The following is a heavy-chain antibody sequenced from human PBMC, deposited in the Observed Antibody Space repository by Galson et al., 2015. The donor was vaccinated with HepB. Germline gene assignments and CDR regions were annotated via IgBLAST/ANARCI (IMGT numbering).Heavy chain of an antibody. V-gene: IGHV3-74*01. J-gene: IGHJ5*02. CDR1: AFTFHIPR. D-gene: IGHD2-21*02. CDR2: FSGDGTYT. CDR3: ARDLRHVVETASETSDP. Sequence: PLRLSSLAYAFTFHIPRMHCVRQVPGKGLVSVPRFSGDGTYTTYADSVKGRFSISRDNAKNTLYLQMNSLRVDDTAIYYCARDLRHVVETASETSDPWGQGTLVTVSS.